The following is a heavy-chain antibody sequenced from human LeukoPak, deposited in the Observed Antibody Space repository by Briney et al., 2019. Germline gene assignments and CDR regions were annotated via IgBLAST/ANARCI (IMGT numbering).Heavy chain of an antibody. CDR3: ARQGSRRAFDI. D-gene: IGHD2-2*01. CDR2: IYYSGST. J-gene: IGHJ3*02. CDR1: GGSISSSSYY. Sequence: SETLSLTCTVSGGSISSSSYYWGWIRQPPGKGLEWIGSIYYSGSTYYNPPLKSRVTISVDTSKNQFSLKLSSVTAADTAVYYCARQGSRRAFDIWGQGTMVTVSS. V-gene: IGHV4-39*01.